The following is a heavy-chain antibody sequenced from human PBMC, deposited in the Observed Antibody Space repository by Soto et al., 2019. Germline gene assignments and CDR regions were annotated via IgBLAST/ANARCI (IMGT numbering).Heavy chain of an antibody. Sequence: QVQLVESGGGVVQPGRSLRLSCAASGFTFSSYAMHWVRQAPGKGLEWAAVISYDGSNKYYADSVKGRFTISRDNSKNTLYLQMNGLRAEDTAVYYCASMDYYYGIDVWGQGTTVTVSS. J-gene: IGHJ6*02. CDR3: ASMDYYYGIDV. CDR2: ISYDGSNK. D-gene: IGHD3-10*01. CDR1: GFTFSSYA. V-gene: IGHV3-30-3*01.